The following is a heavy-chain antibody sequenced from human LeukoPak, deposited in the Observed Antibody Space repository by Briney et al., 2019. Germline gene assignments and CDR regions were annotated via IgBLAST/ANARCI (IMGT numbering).Heavy chain of an antibody. CDR2: IDWNSDRI. D-gene: IGHD4-11*01. Sequence: PGGSLRLSCIASGFTFDNHAFHWVRQAPGKGLEWVSSIDWNSDRIDYAGSVKGRFTISRDNDKNSVYLQMNSLRLEDTALYYCAKDRLEGSEVYSSDSPLDSWGQGTLVTVSS. J-gene: IGHJ4*02. CDR3: AKDRLEGSEVYSSDSPLDS. CDR1: GFTFDNHA. V-gene: IGHV3-9*01.